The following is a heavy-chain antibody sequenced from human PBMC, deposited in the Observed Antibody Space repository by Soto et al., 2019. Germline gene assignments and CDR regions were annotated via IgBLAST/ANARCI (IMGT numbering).Heavy chain of an antibody. V-gene: IGHV1-69*02. Sequence: QVQLVQSGTEVKKPGSSVKVSCKASGGTFRNYPISWVRQAPGQGLEWMGSIFPLTDIPDYAQNFQARLTISADKSTSTAYMELRSLTSDDTAMYFCARGPLVVLNYFESWGQGTLVTVSS. CDR1: GGTFRNYP. CDR2: IFPLTDIP. CDR3: ARGPLVVLNYFES. J-gene: IGHJ4*02.